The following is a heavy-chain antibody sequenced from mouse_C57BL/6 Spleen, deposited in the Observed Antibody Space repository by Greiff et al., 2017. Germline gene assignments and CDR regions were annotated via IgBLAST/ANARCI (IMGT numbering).Heavy chain of an antibody. D-gene: IGHD1-1*01. CDR2: IYPGDGDT. Sequence: QVQLQQSGPELVKPGASVKISCKASGYAFSSSWMNWVKQRPGKGLEWIGRIYPGDGDTNYNGKFKGKATLTADKSSSTAYMQLSSLTSEDSAVYFCAITTPVARYFDVWGTGTTVTVSS. CDR3: AITTPVARYFDV. CDR1: GYAFSSSW. J-gene: IGHJ1*03. V-gene: IGHV1-82*01.